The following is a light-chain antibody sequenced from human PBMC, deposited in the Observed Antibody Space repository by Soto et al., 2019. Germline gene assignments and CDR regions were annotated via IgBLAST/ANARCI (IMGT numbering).Light chain of an antibody. CDR2: EVT. CDR3: SSYAASNNFYFV. V-gene: IGLV2-8*01. Sequence: SVLTQPPSASGSPGQSVTISCTGTSSDVGGYNYVSWYQQYPGKAPKLMIYEVTKRPSGVPDRFSGSKSGNTASLTVSGLKAEDEADYSCSSYAASNNFYFVFGGGTKVPVL. J-gene: IGLJ2*01. CDR1: SSDVGGYNY.